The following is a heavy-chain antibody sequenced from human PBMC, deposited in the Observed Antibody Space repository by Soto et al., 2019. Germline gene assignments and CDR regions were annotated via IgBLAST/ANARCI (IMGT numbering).Heavy chain of an antibody. Sequence: EMQLVESGGGLVKPGGSLRLSCAASGFTFSAYGMNWVRQAPGKGPEWVSSISSGGEYIYYADSMKGRLTISRDNARNSLYLQLNNLRAKDAGVYYGATYGAAGSVIEVWGQGTTVTVSS. J-gene: IGHJ6*02. CDR2: ISSGGEYI. CDR3: ATYGAAGSVIEV. D-gene: IGHD6-13*01. V-gene: IGHV3-21*01. CDR1: GFTFSAYG.